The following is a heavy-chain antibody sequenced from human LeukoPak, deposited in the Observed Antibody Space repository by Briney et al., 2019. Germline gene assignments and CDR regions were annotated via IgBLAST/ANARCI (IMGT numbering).Heavy chain of an antibody. CDR2: IIPILGIA. J-gene: IGHJ4*02. CDR3: ARALYSSGYDY. Sequence: ASVKVSCKASGFAFSNYAINWVRQATGHGLEWMGRIIPILGIANYAQKFQGRVTITADKSTSTAYMELSSLRSEDTAVYYCARALYSSGYDYWGQGTLVTVSS. D-gene: IGHD6-25*01. CDR1: GFAFSNYA. V-gene: IGHV1-69*04.